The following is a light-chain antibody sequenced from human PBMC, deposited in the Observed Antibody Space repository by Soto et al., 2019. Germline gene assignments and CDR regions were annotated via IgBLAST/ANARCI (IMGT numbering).Light chain of an antibody. CDR3: QQYNNWPRAT. V-gene: IGKV3-15*01. CDR2: RTS. CDR1: QSISSN. J-gene: IGKJ4*01. Sequence: EIVMTQSPATLSASPGERATLSCRASQSISSNLAWYQQKPGQAPRLLMFRTSSRATGFPARFSGSGSGTEFNLTISSLQSEDFGVYYCQQYNNWPRATFGGGTKVDNK.